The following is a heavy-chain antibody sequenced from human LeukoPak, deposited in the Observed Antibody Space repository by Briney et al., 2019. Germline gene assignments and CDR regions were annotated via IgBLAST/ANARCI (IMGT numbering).Heavy chain of an antibody. CDR2: ITGSGGST. D-gene: IGHD4-23*01. V-gene: IGHV3-23*01. J-gene: IGHJ4*02. Sequence: PGGSLRLSCAASGFTFSSYGMYWVRQAPGKGLEWVSAITGSGGSTYYADFVMGRFTISRDNSKNTLYLQMNSLRAEDTAVYYCARPIDQYGGNSWANFDYWGQGTLVTVSS. CDR1: GFTFSSYG. CDR3: ARPIDQYGGNSWANFDY.